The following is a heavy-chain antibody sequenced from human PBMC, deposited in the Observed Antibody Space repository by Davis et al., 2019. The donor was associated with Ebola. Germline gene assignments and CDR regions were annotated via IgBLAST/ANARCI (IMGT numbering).Heavy chain of an antibody. CDR2: IWYDGSNK. Sequence: GESLKISCAASGFTFSSYGMHWVRQAPGKGLEWVAVIWYDGSNKYYADSVKGRFTISRDNSKNTLYLQMNSLRAEDTAVYYCARRNYDYYYYGMDVWGQGTTVTVSS. CDR3: ARRNYDYYYYGMDV. CDR1: GFTFSSYG. J-gene: IGHJ6*02. D-gene: IGHD4-11*01. V-gene: IGHV3-33*01.